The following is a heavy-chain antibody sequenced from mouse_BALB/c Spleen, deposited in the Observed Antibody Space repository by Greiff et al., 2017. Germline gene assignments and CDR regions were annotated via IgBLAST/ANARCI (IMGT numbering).Heavy chain of an antibody. D-gene: IGHD4-1*01. CDR1: GFSLTSDG. J-gene: IGHJ4*01. Sequence: QVQLKESGPGLVAPSQTLSITCTVSGFSLTSDGVHWVRQPPGKGLEWLGVIWGGGSTNYYSALMSRLSISKENSKRQVFLIMNRLQTDDATKYYCGGELGGYAMDYWGQGTSVTVSS. CDR3: GGELGGYAMDY. CDR2: IWGGGST. V-gene: IGHV2-9*02.